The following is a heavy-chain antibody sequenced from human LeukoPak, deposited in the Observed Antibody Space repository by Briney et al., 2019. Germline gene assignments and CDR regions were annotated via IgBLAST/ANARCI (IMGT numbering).Heavy chain of an antibody. V-gene: IGHV1-8*01. CDR3: ARGRTEGYYSAGGY. Sequence: ASVKVSCKASGYTFTSYDINWVRQDTGQGLEWMGWMNPNSGNTGYAQKFQGRVTMTRNTSISTAYMELSSLRSEDTAVYYCARGRTEGYYSAGGYWGQGTLVTVSS. CDR2: MNPNSGNT. CDR1: GYTFTSYD. J-gene: IGHJ4*02. D-gene: IGHD1-26*01.